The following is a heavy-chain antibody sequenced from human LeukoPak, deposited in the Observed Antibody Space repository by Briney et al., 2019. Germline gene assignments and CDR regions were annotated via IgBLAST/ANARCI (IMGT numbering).Heavy chain of an antibody. CDR1: GYTFSDYY. V-gene: IGHV3-33*01. J-gene: IGHJ4*02. CDR3: ARDAYGVAVAGTSLDY. D-gene: IGHD6-19*01. CDR2: IWYDGSNK. Sequence: SCKTSGYTFSDYYMHWVRQAPGQGLEWVAVIWYDGSNKYYADSVKGRFTISRDNSKNTLYLQMNSLRAEDTAVYYCARDAYGVAVAGTSLDYWGQGTLVTVSS.